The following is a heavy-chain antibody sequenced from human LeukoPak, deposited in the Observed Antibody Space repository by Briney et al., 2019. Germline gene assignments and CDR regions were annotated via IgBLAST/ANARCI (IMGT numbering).Heavy chain of an antibody. D-gene: IGHD3-22*01. CDR1: EYSFTNYW. V-gene: IGHV5-51*01. Sequence: GESLKISCQGSEYSFTNYWIGWVRQMPGKGLEWMGIIYPGDSDTKYSPSFQGQVTISADKSISTAYLQWRSLKASDTAMYYCARLPDSGGYFPIYYFDYWGQGTLVTVSS. J-gene: IGHJ4*02. CDR3: ARLPDSGGYFPIYYFDY. CDR2: IYPGDSDT.